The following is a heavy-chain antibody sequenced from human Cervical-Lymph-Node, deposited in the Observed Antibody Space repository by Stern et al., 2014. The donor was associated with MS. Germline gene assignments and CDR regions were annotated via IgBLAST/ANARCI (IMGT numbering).Heavy chain of an antibody. Sequence: EVQLVEAGGGLVQPGRSLRLSCAASGFTFADYAMYWVRQAPGQGLEYVSHINWHSVKIGYADSVKGRFTISRDNARNSLFLQMNRLRFEDTALYYCVKELGPRGDSYGALDLWGQGTLVTVSS. D-gene: IGHD4-17*01. CDR3: VKELGPRGDSYGALDL. J-gene: IGHJ5*02. CDR1: GFTFADYA. V-gene: IGHV3-9*01. CDR2: INWHSVKI.